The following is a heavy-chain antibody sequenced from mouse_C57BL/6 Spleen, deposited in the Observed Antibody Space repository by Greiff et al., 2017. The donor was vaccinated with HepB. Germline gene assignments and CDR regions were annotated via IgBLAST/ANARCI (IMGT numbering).Heavy chain of an antibody. V-gene: IGHV7-1*01. D-gene: IGHD1-1*01. CDR1: GFTFSDFY. CDR3: ARDEGYYGSSPFAY. J-gene: IGHJ3*01. CDR2: SRNKANDYTT. Sequence: EVKLMESGGGLVQSGRSLRLSCATSGFTFSDFYMEWVRQAPGKGLEWIAASRNKANDYTTEYSASVKGRFIVSRDTSPIILYLQMNALRAEDTAIYYCARDEGYYGSSPFAYWGQGTLVTVSA.